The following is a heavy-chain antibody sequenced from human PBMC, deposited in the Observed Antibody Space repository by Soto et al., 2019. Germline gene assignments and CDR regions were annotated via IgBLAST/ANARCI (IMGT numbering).Heavy chain of an antibody. J-gene: IGHJ3*02. Sequence: SVNVSCKTSGLTSSNAAVQWVRQAPGQRLEWIAWIIVGSGTTKCAHGLQGRLTITRDMATSTDYMELSSLISEETAVYYCAAELYSGGSCCSFDIGGQGTMV. CDR3: AAELYSGGSCCSFDI. CDR1: GLTSSNAA. D-gene: IGHD2-15*01. V-gene: IGHV1-58*01. CDR2: IIVGSGTT.